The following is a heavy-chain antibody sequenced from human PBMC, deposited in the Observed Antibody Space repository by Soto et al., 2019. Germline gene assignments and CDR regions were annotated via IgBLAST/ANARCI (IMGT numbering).Heavy chain of an antibody. CDR1: GFTFSIYT. CDR3: ARHYTTSRVGAWFDP. D-gene: IGHD3-3*01. J-gene: IGHJ5*02. V-gene: IGHV3-48*02. CDR2: ITAASDTI. Sequence: EVQLVESGGGLAQPGGSLRLSCEAAGFTFSIYTMNWVRQAPGKGVEWVSYITAASDTIYYADSVKGRFTISRDNAKNALYLQMISLRDEDTAVYYCARHYTTSRVGAWFDPWGQGTLVTVSS.